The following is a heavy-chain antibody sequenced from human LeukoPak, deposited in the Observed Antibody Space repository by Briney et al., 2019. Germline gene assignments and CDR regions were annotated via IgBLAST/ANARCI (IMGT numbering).Heavy chain of an antibody. V-gene: IGHV4-59*08. CDR1: GGSISNFY. CDR2: INYSGNT. D-gene: IGHD6-13*01. J-gene: IGHJ4*02. Sequence: SETLSLTRTVSGGSISNFYWSCIRQPPGKGLEWIAYINYSGNTNCNPSLTGRVTISVDTSNNQFSLKLTSVTAADTAVYYCARLNVLSGSPRHHFDHWGQGTLDTVSA. CDR3: ARLNVLSGSPRHHFDH.